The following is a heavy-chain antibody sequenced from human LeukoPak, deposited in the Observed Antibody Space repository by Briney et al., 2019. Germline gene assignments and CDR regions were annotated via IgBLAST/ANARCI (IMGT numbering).Heavy chain of an antibody. CDR3: AKGLYYYDSSGYSKSGY. V-gene: IGHV3-30*18. CDR2: ISYDGSNK. D-gene: IGHD3-22*01. Sequence: GGSLRLSCAASGFTFSSYGMHWVRQAPGKGLEWVAVISYDGSNKYYADSVKGRFTISRDNSKNTLYLQMNSLRAEGTAVYYCAKGLYYYDSSGYSKSGYWGQGTLVTVSS. J-gene: IGHJ4*02. CDR1: GFTFSSYG.